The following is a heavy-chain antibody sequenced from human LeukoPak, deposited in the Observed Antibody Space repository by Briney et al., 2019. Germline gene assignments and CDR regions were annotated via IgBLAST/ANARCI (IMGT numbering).Heavy chain of an antibody. D-gene: IGHD6-19*01. Sequence: GESLKISCKGSGYTFTNNWITWVRQMPGRGLEWMGRIDPVDSHTDYNPSFQGHVTTSVDKAINTVYLQWGSLEASDSAMYYCARGRGWVDYWGQGALVTVSS. CDR3: ARGRGWVDY. CDR1: GYTFTNNW. J-gene: IGHJ4*02. CDR2: IDPVDSHT. V-gene: IGHV5-10-1*01.